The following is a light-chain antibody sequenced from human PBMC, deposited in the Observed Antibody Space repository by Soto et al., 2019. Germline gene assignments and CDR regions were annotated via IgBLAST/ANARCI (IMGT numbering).Light chain of an antibody. J-gene: IGKJ5*01. CDR2: GAS. V-gene: IGKV3-20*01. CDR3: QQYGSSPSIT. CDR1: QSVSSSY. Sequence: EIVLTQSPSTLSLSPGERATLSCKASQSVSSSYLAWYRQKPGQAPRLLIHGASSRATGIPDRVSGSGSGTDFTLTISRLEPEDFAVYYCQQYGSSPSITFGQGTRLDMK.